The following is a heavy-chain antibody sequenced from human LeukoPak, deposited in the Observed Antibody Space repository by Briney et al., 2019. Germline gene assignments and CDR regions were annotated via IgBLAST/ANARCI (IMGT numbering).Heavy chain of an antibody. J-gene: IGHJ4*02. Sequence: ASVKVSCKASGYTFTNYYMHWVRQAPGQGLEWMGVINPSGGSTDFPQEFQGRVTLTRDKSTSAVYMELSSLRSEDTAVYYCARGNILTAYYNDYWGQGTLVTVSS. CDR1: GYTFTNYY. D-gene: IGHD3-9*01. CDR3: ARGNILTAYYNDY. V-gene: IGHV1-46*01. CDR2: INPSGGST.